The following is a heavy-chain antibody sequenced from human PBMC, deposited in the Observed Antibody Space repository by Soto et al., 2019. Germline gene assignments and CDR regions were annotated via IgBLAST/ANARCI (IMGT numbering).Heavy chain of an antibody. J-gene: IGHJ4*02. D-gene: IGHD6-13*01. Sequence: QVQLVQSGAEVKKPGASVKVSCKASGYTFTNYGISWVRQAPGQGLEWMGWINAYNGNTKSAQKLQGRVTLTTDTATSTAYMELRSLRPDDRAVYYCARDAAAGLNDCWGQGTLVTVSS. V-gene: IGHV1-18*01. CDR2: INAYNGNT. CDR3: ARDAAAGLNDC. CDR1: GYTFTNYG.